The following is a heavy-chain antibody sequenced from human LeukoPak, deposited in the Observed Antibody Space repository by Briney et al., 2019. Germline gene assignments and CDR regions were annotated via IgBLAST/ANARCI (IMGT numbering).Heavy chain of an antibody. V-gene: IGHV4-39*07. J-gene: IGHJ4*02. Sequence: SETLSLTCTVSGDSITSSAFYWGWIRQAPGKGLEWIGNIFHGGNTHYNPSLKSRVSISVDRSKNQVSLNLSSVTAADTAVYYCARVSMVATYDYFDYWGQGTLVTVSS. CDR3: ARVSMVATYDYFDY. CDR2: IFHGGNT. D-gene: IGHD5-12*01. CDR1: GDSITSSAFY.